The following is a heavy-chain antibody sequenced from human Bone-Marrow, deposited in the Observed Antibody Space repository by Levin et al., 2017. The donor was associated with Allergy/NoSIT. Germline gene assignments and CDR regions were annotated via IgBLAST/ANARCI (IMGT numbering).Heavy chain of an antibody. CDR2: IYYSGST. CDR1: GGSIRNFY. J-gene: IGHJ4*02. CDR3: AREDGSTFDY. D-gene: IGHD5-24*01. Sequence: SETLSLTCTVSGGSIRNFYWSWIRQPPGKRLEWIGYIYYSGSTNYNPSLQSRVTISVDTSKNQFSLKLTSVTAADTAVYYCAREDGSTFDYWGQGTLVTVSS. V-gene: IGHV4-59*12.